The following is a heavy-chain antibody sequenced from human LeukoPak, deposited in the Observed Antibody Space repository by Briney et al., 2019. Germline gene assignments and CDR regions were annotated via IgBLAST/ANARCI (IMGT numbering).Heavy chain of an antibody. D-gene: IGHD2-2*01. CDR3: ARGCSSTSCFNNWFDP. J-gene: IGHJ5*02. Sequence: SETLSLTCNVSGGSISSYYWSWIRQPPGKGLDWIGNIYYSGSTNYNPSLKSRVIISVDTSKNQLSLKLSSVTAADTAVYYCARGCSSTSCFNNWFDPWGQGTLVTVSS. CDR2: IYYSGST. CDR1: GGSISSYY. V-gene: IGHV4-59*01.